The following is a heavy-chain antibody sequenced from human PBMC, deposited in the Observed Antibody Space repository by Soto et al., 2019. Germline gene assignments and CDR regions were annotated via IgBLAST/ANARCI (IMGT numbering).Heavy chain of an antibody. D-gene: IGHD6-13*01. V-gene: IGHV3-33*08. CDR1: GFTFRGSQ. CDR3: AREPSIAAAGTGYFDY. Sequence: PAGSLRLSCAASGFTFRGSQLHRFRQPTGKGLEWVAVIWYDGSNKYYAVSVKGRFTISRDNSKNTLYLKISGPRAEDTPMYYCAREPSIAAAGTGYFDYWRQRTVDTVSS. J-gene: IGHJ4*02. CDR2: IWYDGSNK.